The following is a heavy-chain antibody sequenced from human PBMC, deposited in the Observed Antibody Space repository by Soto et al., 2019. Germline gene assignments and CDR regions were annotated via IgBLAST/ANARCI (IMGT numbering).Heavy chain of an antibody. J-gene: IGHJ4*02. CDR2: IRGDGGQT. D-gene: IGHD3-9*01. CDR3: ARDVGLDSDDFFAY. Sequence: PGGSLRLSCTAAGFTFTSYVMGCVRQAPGKGLQWVSTIRGDGGQTHYTDSVKGRLYISRENSKNTVYLQMDSLRAEDTAMYFCARDVGLDSDDFFAYWGQGTQVTVSS. V-gene: IGHV3-23*01. CDR1: GFTFTSYV.